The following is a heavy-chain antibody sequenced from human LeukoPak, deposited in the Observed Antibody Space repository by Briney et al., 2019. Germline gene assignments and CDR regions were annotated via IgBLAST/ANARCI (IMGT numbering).Heavy chain of an antibody. CDR3: ARDTKYAFDN. V-gene: IGHV3-48*01. CDR1: GFTFSSYS. D-gene: IGHD2-2*01. Sequence: SGGSLRLSCAASGFTFSSYSTNWVRQAPGKGLEWILYIGISSGNTKYADSVKGRFTISGDKAKNSVYLQMNSLRVEDTAVYYCARDTKYAFDNWGQGTLVTVSS. CDR2: IGISSGNT. J-gene: IGHJ4*02.